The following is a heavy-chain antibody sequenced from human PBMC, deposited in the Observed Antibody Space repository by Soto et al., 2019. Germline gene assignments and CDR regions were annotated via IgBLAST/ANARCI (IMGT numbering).Heavy chain of an antibody. D-gene: IGHD6-13*01. CDR2: IDPSDSYT. CDR3: ASPLSQTAAASYGMDV. J-gene: IGHJ6*02. CDR1: GYSFTSYW. V-gene: IGHV5-10-1*01. Sequence: PGESLKISCNGSGYSFTSYWISWVRQMPGKGLEGMGRIDPSDSYTNYSPSFQGHVTISADKSISTAYLQWSSLKASDTAMYYCASPLSQTAAASYGMDVWGQGTTVTVSS.